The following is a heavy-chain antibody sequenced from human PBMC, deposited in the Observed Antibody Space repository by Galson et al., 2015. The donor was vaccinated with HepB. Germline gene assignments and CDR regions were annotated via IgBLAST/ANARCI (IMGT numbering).Heavy chain of an antibody. V-gene: IGHV3-30*04. J-gene: IGHJ4*02. CDR3: ARVLGYDSSGPSVFDY. CDR2: ISYDGSNK. D-gene: IGHD3-22*01. Sequence: SLRLSCAASGFTFSSYAMHWVRQAPGKGLEWVAVISYDGSNKYYADSVKGRFTISRDNAKNSLYLQMNSLRAEDTAVYYCARVLGYDSSGPSVFDYWGQGTLVTVSS. CDR1: GFTFSSYA.